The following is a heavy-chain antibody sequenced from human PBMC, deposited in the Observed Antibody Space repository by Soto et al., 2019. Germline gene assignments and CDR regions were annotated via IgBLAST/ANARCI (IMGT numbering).Heavy chain of an antibody. Sequence: SETLSLTCTVSGGSISSYYWSWIRHPPGKGLEWIGYIYYSGSTNYNPSLKSRVTISVDTSKNQFSLKLSSVTAVDTAVYYCARQVEYSSGGFDYWGQGTLVTVSS. D-gene: IGHD6-19*01. V-gene: IGHV4-59*08. CDR2: IYYSGST. J-gene: IGHJ4*02. CDR3: ARQVEYSSGGFDY. CDR1: GGSISSYY.